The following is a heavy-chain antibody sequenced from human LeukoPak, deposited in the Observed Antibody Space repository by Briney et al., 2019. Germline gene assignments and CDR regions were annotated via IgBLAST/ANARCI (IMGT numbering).Heavy chain of an antibody. J-gene: IGHJ4*02. CDR2: INPSGGSP. CDR3: AGWNTAMDS. D-gene: IGHD5-18*01. Sequence: ASVKVSCKTFGYTFTRNYLHWVRQAPGQGLEWMGIINPSGGSPSYAQKFQGRVTMTRDTSTSTVYMELSSLRSEDTAVYYCAGWNTAMDSWGQGTLVTVSS. V-gene: IGHV1-46*01. CDR1: GYTFTRNY.